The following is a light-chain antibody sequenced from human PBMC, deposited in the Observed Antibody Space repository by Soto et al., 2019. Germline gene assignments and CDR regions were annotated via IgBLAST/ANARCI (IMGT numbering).Light chain of an antibody. Sequence: ETVMTQSPATLSVSPGERATLSCRASQSVSSKLAWYQQKVGQSPRLLIHGASTRATGVPARFSGSGSGTDFTLTISSLQSEDFAVYYCQQYNSWPFTFGPGTKVDIK. CDR1: QSVSSK. CDR2: GAS. J-gene: IGKJ3*01. CDR3: QQYNSWPFT. V-gene: IGKV3-15*01.